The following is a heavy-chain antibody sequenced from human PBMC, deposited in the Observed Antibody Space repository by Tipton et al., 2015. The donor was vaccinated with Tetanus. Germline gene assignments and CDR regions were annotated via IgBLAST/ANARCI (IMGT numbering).Heavy chain of an antibody. CDR2: SWYDGTDK. Sequence: SLRLSCAASGLISSSYGIHWVRQAPGKGLEWVAVSWYDGTDKYYADSVKGRFTISRDNSKNTLYLQMNSLRAEDTAVYYCAREADCSGGSCFSGDFDNWGQGTQVTVSS. CDR3: AREADCSGGSCFSGDFDN. J-gene: IGHJ4*02. CDR1: GLISSSYG. V-gene: IGHV3-33*01. D-gene: IGHD2-15*01.